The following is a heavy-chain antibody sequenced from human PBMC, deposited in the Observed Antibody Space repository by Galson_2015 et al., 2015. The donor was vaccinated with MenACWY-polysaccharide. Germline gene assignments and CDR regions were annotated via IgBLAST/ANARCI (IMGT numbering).Heavy chain of an antibody. CDR3: AKDMGDVYSYGDFDY. V-gene: IGHV3-9*01. CDR1: GFTFDDYA. J-gene: IGHJ4*02. CDR2: ISWNSGSI. Sequence: SLRLSCAASGFTFDDYAMHWVRQAPGKGLEWVSGISWNSGSIGYADSVKGRFTISRDNAKNSLYLQMNSLRAEDTALYYCAKDMGDVYSYGDFDYWGQGTLVTVSS. D-gene: IGHD5-18*01.